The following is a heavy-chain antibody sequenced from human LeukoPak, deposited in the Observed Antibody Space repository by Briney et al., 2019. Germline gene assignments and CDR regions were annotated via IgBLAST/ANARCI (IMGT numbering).Heavy chain of an antibody. J-gene: IGHJ5*02. CDR1: GGSISSSSYY. Sequence: SETLSLTCTVSGGSISSSSYYWGWIRQPPGKGLEWIGSIYYSGSTYYNPCLKSRVAISVDTSKNQFSLKLSSATAADTAVYYCARGPAYYYDSSGYRWFDPWGQGTLVTVSS. D-gene: IGHD3-22*01. CDR2: IYYSGST. CDR3: ARGPAYYYDSSGYRWFDP. V-gene: IGHV4-39*01.